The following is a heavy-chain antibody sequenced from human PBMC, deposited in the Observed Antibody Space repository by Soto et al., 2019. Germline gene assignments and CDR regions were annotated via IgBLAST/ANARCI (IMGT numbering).Heavy chain of an antibody. J-gene: IGHJ6*02. Sequence: LSLTCAVYGGSFSGYYWSWIRQPPGKGLEWIGEINHSGSTNYNPSLKSRVTISVDTSKSQFSLKLSSVTAADTAVYYCARGRYGSGFLLVRFGGMDVWGQGTTVTVYS. CDR2: INHSGST. D-gene: IGHD3-10*01. CDR1: GGSFSGYY. CDR3: ARGRYGSGFLLVRFGGMDV. V-gene: IGHV4-34*01.